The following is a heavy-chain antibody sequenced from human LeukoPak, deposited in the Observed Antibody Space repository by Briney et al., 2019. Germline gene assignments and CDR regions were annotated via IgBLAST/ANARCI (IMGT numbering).Heavy chain of an antibody. J-gene: IGHJ4*02. V-gene: IGHV3-66*01. CDR1: GFTVSSNY. CDR2: IYSGGST. D-gene: IGHD5-12*01. CDR3: ARGYNGYDYYLDY. Sequence: GGSLRLSCAASGFTVSSNYMSWVRQAPGKGLEWVSVIYSGGSTYYADSVKGRFTISRDNSKNTLFLQINSLRAEDTAVYYCARGYNGYDYYLDYWGQGTLVTVSS.